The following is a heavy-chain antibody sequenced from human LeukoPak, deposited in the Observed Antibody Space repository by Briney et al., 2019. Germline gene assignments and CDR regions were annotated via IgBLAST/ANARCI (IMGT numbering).Heavy chain of an antibody. CDR3: ARPTVTSYNWFDP. CDR2: IYYSGST. Sequence: PSETLSLTCTVSGGSISSSSYSWGWIRQPPGKGLEWIGSIYYSGSTSYNPSLKSRVTISVHTSKNQFSLQLSSVTAADTAVYYCARPTVTSYNWFDPWGQGTLVTVSS. D-gene: IGHD4-17*01. J-gene: IGHJ5*02. V-gene: IGHV4-39*01. CDR1: GGSISSSSYS.